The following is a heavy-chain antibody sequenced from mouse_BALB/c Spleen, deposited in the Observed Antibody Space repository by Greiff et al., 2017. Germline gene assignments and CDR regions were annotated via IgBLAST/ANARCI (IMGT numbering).Heavy chain of an antibody. CDR1: GYTFTSYW. CDR2: IYPGSGST. J-gene: IGHJ4*01. V-gene: IGHV1S22*01. Sequence: LQHPGSELVRPGASVKLSCKASGYTFTSYWMHWVKQRPGQGLEWIGNIYPGSGSTNYDEKFKSKATLTVDTSSSTAYMQLSSLTSEDSAVYYCTRSPFYAMDYWGQGTSVTVSS. CDR3: TRSPFYAMDY.